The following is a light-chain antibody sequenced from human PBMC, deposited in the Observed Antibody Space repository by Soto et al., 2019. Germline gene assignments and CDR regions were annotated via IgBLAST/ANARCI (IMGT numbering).Light chain of an antibody. CDR3: SSYTSSNTPYV. CDR1: SXDVGGYNF. J-gene: IGLJ1*01. CDR2: EVT. V-gene: IGLV2-14*01. Sequence: QSVLTQPASVSGSPGQSITIFCTGSSXDVGGYNFVSWYQHHPGKAPKLILYEVTTRPSGVSSRFSGSKSGNTASLTISGLQADDEANYYCSSYTSSNTPYVFGTGTKVTVL.